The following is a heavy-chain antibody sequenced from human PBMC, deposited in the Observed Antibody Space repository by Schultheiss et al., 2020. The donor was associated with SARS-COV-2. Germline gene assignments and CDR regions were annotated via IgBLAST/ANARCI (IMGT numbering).Heavy chain of an antibody. CDR1: GFTFSGSA. D-gene: IGHD3-22*01. Sequence: GGSLRLSCAASGFTFSGSAMHWVRQASGKGLEWVGRIRSKANSYATAYAASVKGRFTISRDDSKNTAYLQMNSLKTEDTAVYYCTRQAYYDSAIYYFDYWGQGTLVTVAS. CDR2: IRSKANSYAT. J-gene: IGHJ4*02. V-gene: IGHV3-73*01. CDR3: TRQAYYDSAIYYFDY.